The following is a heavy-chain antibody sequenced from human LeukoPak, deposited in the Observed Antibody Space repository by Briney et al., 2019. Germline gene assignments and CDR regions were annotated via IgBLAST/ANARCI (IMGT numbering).Heavy chain of an antibody. CDR3: ASAAGNWFDP. J-gene: IGHJ5*02. CDR1: GGSIYRNGYY. V-gene: IGHV4-31*03. Sequence: SQTLSLTCTVSGGSIYRNGYYWTWIRHHPGKGLEWIGYIYYSGSTYYNPSLKSRVSMSEDTSKNQFFLHLSSVTAADTAVYYCASAAGNWFDPWGPGTLVTVSS. D-gene: IGHD3-10*01. CDR2: IYYSGST.